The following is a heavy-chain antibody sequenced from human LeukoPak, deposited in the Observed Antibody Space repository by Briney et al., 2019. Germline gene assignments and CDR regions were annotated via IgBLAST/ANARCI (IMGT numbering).Heavy chain of an antibody. D-gene: IGHD3-9*01. CDR2: INHSGST. CDR1: GGTFSGYY. V-gene: IGHV4-34*01. CDR3: ARGRRYFDILTGYSLDAFDI. Sequence: SETLSLTCTVYGGTFSGYYWSWIRQPPGKGLEWIAEINHSGSTNDNPSLKSRVTISLDTSKNQFSLKLYSVTAADTAVYYCARGRRYFDILTGYSLDAFDIWGQGTMVTVSS. J-gene: IGHJ3*02.